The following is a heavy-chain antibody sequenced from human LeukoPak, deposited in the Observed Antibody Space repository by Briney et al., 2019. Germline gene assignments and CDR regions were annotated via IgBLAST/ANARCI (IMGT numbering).Heavy chain of an antibody. V-gene: IGHV3-21*01. CDR2: ISSSSSYI. D-gene: IGHD6-13*01. CDR3: ARAGGAAAGLNWFDP. J-gene: IGHJ5*02. Sequence: GGSLRLSCAASGFTFSSYWMSWVRQAPGKGLEWVSSISSSSSYIYYADSVKGRFTISRDNAKNSLYLQMNSLRAEDTAVYYCARAGGAAAGLNWFDPWGQGTLVTVSS. CDR1: GFTFSSYW.